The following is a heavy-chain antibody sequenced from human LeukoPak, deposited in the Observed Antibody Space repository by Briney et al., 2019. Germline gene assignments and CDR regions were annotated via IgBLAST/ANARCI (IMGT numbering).Heavy chain of an antibody. Sequence: SETLSLTCTVSGGSISSGSYYWGWIRQPPGKGLEWIGSIYYSGSTYYNPTLKSRVTISVDTSKNQFSLNLSSVTAADTAVYYCGIFPPSSWSANSPGDVWGQGTLVTVS. CDR2: IYYSGST. J-gene: IGHJ4*02. V-gene: IGHV4-39*01. CDR3: GIFPPSSWSANSPGDV. CDR1: GGSISSGSYY. D-gene: IGHD3-3*01.